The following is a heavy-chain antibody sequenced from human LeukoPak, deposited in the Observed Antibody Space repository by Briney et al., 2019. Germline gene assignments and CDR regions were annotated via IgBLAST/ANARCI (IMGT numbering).Heavy chain of an antibody. V-gene: IGHV1-18*01. CDR1: GYTFTSYG. D-gene: IGHD3-22*01. Sequence: GASVKVSCKASGYTFTSYGTSWVRQAPGQGLEWMGWISAYNGNTNYAQKLQGRVTMTTDTSTSTAYMELRSLRSDDTAVYYCARVRYYYDSSGWNYFDYWGQGTLVTVSS. CDR2: ISAYNGNT. CDR3: ARVRYYYDSSGWNYFDY. J-gene: IGHJ4*02.